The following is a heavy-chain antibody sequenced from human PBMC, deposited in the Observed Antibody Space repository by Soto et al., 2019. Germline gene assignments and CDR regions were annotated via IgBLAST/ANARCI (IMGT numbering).Heavy chain of an antibody. CDR1: GFTFSTYN. CDR2: ISDDGDNR. V-gene: IGHV3-30-3*01. Sequence: QVQLVESGGDVVQPGRSLRLSCTASGFTFSTYNMHWVRQSPGKGLEWLAFISDDGDNRYYAESVRGRFTISRDNSKNTLYLQMDSLRPEDTAVYYCARDGPIAAAGNNWFDPWGQGTMVIVSS. D-gene: IGHD6-13*01. J-gene: IGHJ5*02. CDR3: ARDGPIAAAGNNWFDP.